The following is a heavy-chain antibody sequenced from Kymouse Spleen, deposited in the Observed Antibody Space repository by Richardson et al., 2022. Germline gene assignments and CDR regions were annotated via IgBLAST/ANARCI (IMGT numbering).Heavy chain of an antibody. Sequence: QVQLQESGPGLVKPSGTLSLTCAVSGGSISSSNWWSWVRQPPGKGLEWIGEIYHSGSTNYNPSLKSRVTISVDKSKNQFSLKLSSVTAADTAVYYCAAMG*QLVPYYDILTGYPLWGPGNPGHRLL. CDR3: AAMG*QLVPYYDILTGYPL. J-gene: IGHJ4*02,IGHJ5*02. D-gene: IGHD3-9*01. CDR2: IYHSGST. V-gene: IGHV4-4*02. CDR1: GGSISSSNW.